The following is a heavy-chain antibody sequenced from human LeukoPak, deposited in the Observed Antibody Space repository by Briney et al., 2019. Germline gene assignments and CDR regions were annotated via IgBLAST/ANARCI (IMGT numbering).Heavy chain of an antibody. J-gene: IGHJ4*02. CDR2: ISSTSTYI. CDR3: ARDRAWIQLMPDY. V-gene: IGHV3-21*01. CDR1: GFTFSTFG. D-gene: IGHD5-18*01. Sequence: GGSLRLSCEASGFTFSTFGMNWVRQAPGKGLEWVSSISSTSTYIHYADSVKGRFTISRDNAKDSLYLQMNSLRDDDTAVYFCARDRAWIQLMPDYWGQGTLVAVSS.